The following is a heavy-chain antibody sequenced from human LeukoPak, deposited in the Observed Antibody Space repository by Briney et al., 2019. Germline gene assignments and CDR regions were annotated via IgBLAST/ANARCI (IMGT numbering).Heavy chain of an antibody. CDR2: ISGSGGST. CDR1: GFTFSTYA. V-gene: IGHV3-23*01. Sequence: HPGGSLRLSCAASGFTFSTYAMSWVRQAPGKGLEWVSGISGSGGSTYYADSVKGRFTISRDNSKNTLYLQMNSLRAEDTAVYYCAKHSSSWYGYFDYWGQGTLVTVSS. J-gene: IGHJ4*02. CDR3: AKHSSSWYGYFDY. D-gene: IGHD6-13*01.